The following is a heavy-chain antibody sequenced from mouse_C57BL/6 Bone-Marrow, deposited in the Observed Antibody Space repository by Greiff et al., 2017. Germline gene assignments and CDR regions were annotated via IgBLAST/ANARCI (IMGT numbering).Heavy chain of an antibody. CDR3: ARRNGYDGAWFAY. Sequence: VQLQQSGAELVKPGASVKISCKASGYAFSSYWMNWVKQRPGKGLEWIGQIYPGDGDTNYNGKFKGKATLTADKSSSTAYMQLSSLTSEDSAVYFCARRNGYDGAWFAYWGQGTLVTVSA. CDR1: GYAFSSYW. J-gene: IGHJ3*01. V-gene: IGHV1-80*01. CDR2: IYPGDGDT. D-gene: IGHD2-2*01.